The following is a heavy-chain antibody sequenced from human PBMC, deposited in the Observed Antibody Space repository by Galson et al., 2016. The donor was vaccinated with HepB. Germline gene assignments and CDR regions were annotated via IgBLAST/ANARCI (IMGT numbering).Heavy chain of an antibody. V-gene: IGHV3-30*03. CDR3: ARSSWFRESLNLLGF. J-gene: IGHJ4*02. CDR1: GFTFNRFA. Sequence: FLRLSCAASGFTFNRFAMHWVRQAPGKGLEWMTLISYDGSIHYYDDSVKGRFTISRDNPKNTLYLHMNTVTPYVTAVYSCARSSWFRESLNLLGFWGQGTTVSVSA. D-gene: IGHD3-10*01. CDR2: ISYDGSIH.